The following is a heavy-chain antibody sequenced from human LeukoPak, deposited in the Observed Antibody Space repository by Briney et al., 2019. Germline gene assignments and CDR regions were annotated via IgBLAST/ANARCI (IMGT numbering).Heavy chain of an antibody. CDR2: INPSGGST. CDR1: GYSLTSYD. Sequence: ASVKVSCKASGYSLTSYDMHWVRQVPGQGLEWMGVINPSGGSTSYAQKFQGRVTMTRDTSTSTVYMELSSLRSEDTAVYYCARTTYGDYALDYWGQGTLVTVSS. D-gene: IGHD4-17*01. CDR3: ARTTYGDYALDY. V-gene: IGHV1-46*01. J-gene: IGHJ4*02.